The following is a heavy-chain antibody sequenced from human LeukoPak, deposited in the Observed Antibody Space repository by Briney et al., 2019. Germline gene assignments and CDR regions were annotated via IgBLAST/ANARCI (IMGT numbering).Heavy chain of an antibody. D-gene: IGHD3-22*01. J-gene: IGHJ6*03. V-gene: IGHV3-23*01. CDR3: AKGAEEGVVITSVYYYYMDV. CDR1: GFTFSSYS. Sequence: GGSLRLSCAASGFTFSSYSMNWVRQAPGKGLEWVSTISASGYNTYYADSVQGRFTISRDNSKNTLYLQMNSLRVGDTAVYYCAKGAEEGVVITSVYYYYMDVWGKGTTVTISS. CDR2: ISASGYNT.